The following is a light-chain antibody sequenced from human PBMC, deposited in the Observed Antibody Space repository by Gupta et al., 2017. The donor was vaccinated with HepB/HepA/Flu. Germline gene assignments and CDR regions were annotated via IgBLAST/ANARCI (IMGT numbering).Light chain of an antibody. J-gene: IGLJ3*02. CDR1: NNNIGIEG. CDR2: RND. CDR3: SAWDTSLRVWL. V-gene: IGLV10-54*04. Sequence: QAGLTQSPSLSKGLRQTATLTCTGNNNNIGIEGATWLQQHQGHPPKLLSYRNDNRPSGISERFSASRSGNTAFLTITELQPEDEADYYCSAWDTSLRVWLFGGGTKLTVL.